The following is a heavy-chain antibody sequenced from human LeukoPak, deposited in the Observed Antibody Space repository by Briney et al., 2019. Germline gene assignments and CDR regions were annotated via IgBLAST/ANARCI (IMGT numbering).Heavy chain of an antibody. J-gene: IGHJ4*02. CDR2: ISGYNGNT. Sequence: ASVKVSCKASGYTFTNYGTSWIRQAPGQGLEWMGWISGYNGNTKYAQKFQGRVTMTTDTSTSTAYMDLRSLRSDDTAVYYCARVTFYFDYWGQGTLVTVSS. CDR1: GYTFTNYG. CDR3: ARVTFYFDY. V-gene: IGHV1-18*01.